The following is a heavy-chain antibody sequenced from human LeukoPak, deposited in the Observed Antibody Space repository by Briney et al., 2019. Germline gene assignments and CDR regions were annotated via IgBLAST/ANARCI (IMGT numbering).Heavy chain of an antibody. D-gene: IGHD3-10*01. CDR2: IYYSGST. CDR1: GGSLSSYY. J-gene: IGHJ3*02. CDR3: ARGADGAGSYDNRNAFDI. Sequence: SQTLSLTCTVSGGSLSSYYWSWIRQPPGTGLEWIGYIYYSGSTNYNRSLKSRVTISVMTSKNQFSLNLRSVTAADSAVYYRARGADGAGSYDNRNAFDIWGQGTMVTVSS. V-gene: IGHV4-59*01.